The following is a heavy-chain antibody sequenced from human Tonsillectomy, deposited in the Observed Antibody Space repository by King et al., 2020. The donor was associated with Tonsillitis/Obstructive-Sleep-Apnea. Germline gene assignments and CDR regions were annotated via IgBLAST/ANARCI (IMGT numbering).Heavy chain of an antibody. Sequence: QLQLQESGPGLVKPSETLSLTCTVSGGSISSSNYYWGWIRQPPGKGLEWIGSIYYSGSTYYNPSLKSRVTISVDTSKNQFSLRLSSVTAADTAVYYCARTYDSNSDYWHFWGQGTLVTVSS. J-gene: IGHJ4*02. V-gene: IGHV4-39*01. CDR2: IYYSGST. CDR3: ARTYDSNSDYWHF. D-gene: IGHD3-22*01. CDR1: GGSISSSNYY.